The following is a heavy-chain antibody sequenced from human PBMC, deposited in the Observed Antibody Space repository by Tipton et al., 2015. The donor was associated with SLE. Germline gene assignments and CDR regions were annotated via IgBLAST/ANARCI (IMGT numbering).Heavy chain of an antibody. CDR2: IYTSGST. J-gene: IGHJ5*02. Sequence: TLSLTCTVSGDSIRSYSWNWIRQPAGKRLEWVGRIYTSGSTTYNPSLDSRVTMSLDTSQSQVSLTLRSVTAADTAVYFCARKASCTRSSCSGFDPWGQGTLVTVSS. CDR1: GDSIRSYS. V-gene: IGHV4-4*07. CDR3: ARKASCTRSSCSGFDP. D-gene: IGHD2-2*01.